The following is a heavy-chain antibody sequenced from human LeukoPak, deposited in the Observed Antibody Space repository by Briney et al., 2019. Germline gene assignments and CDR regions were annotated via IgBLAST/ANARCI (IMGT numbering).Heavy chain of an antibody. J-gene: IGHJ4*02. D-gene: IGHD5/OR15-5a*01. CDR2: IFGDGPGL. CDR1: GFSFSASS. V-gene: IGHV3-21*06. CDR3: TREGGSTDAGF. Sequence: PGGSLRLSYEASGFSFSASSMNWVRQAPGKGLEWVSSIFGDGPGLYYADSVKGRFTISRDNGKNSVYLEMNSLRDDDTAVYYCTREGGSTDAGFWGQGTLVTVSS.